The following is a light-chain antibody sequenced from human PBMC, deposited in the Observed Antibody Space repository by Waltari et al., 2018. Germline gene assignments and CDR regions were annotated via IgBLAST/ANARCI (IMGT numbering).Light chain of an antibody. CDR2: WAS. V-gene: IGKV4-1*01. Sequence: DIVMTQSPDSLAVSLGERATINCKSSQSLLYSSNNKSYLAWYRQKPGQPPKLLIYWASTREAGVPYRISGHGSGTDFTLTISSLQAEDVAVYYCQQYFSTPITFGPGTRVDFK. CDR3: QQYFSTPIT. J-gene: IGKJ3*01. CDR1: QSLLYSSNNKSY.